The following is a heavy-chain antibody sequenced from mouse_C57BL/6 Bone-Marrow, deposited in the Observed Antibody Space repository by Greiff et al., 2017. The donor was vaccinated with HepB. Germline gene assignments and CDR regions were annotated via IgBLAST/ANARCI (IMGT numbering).Heavy chain of an antibody. CDR1: GYTFTSYW. J-gene: IGHJ2*01. V-gene: IGHV1-55*01. D-gene: IGHD1-2*01. Sequence: QVQLKQPGAELVKPGASVKMSCKASGYTFTSYWITWVKQRPGQGLEWIGDIYPGSGSTNYNEKFKGKATLTADKSSSTAYMQLSSLTSEDSAVYFCALTTAFDYWGQGTTLTVSS. CDR2: IYPGSGST. CDR3: ALTTAFDY.